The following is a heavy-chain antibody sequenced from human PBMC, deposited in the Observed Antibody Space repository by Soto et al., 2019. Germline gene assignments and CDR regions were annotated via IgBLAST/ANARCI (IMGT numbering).Heavy chain of an antibody. V-gene: IGHV3-33*01. CDR2: IWYDGSNK. J-gene: IGHJ4*02. CDR3: ASSIVGATRDY. Sequence: GGSLRLSCAASGFTFSSYGMHWVRQAPGKGLEWVAVIWYDGSNKYYADSVKGRFTISRDNSKNTLYLQMNSLRAEDTAVYYCASSIVGATRDYWGQGTLVTVSS. D-gene: IGHD1-26*01. CDR1: GFTFSSYG.